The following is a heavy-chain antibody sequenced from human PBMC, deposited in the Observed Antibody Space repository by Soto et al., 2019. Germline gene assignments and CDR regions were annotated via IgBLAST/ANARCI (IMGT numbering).Heavy chain of an antibody. CDR1: GFTFSSYW. CDR3: ARVEYSSSWYYFDY. V-gene: IGHV3-74*01. J-gene: IGHJ4*02. Sequence: PGGSLRLSCAASGFTFSSYWMHWVRQAPGKGLVWVSRINSDGSSTSYADSVKGRFTISRDNAKNTLYLQMNSLRAEDTAVYYCARVEYSSSWYYFDYWGQGTLVTVSS. CDR2: INSDGSST. D-gene: IGHD6-13*01.